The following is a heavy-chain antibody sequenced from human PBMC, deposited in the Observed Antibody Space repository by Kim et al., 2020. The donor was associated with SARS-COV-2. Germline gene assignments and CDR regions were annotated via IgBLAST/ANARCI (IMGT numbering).Heavy chain of an antibody. CDR2: IWYDGSNK. D-gene: IGHD2-2*02. CDR3: AREMGYCSSTSCYIYYYGMDV. Sequence: GGSLRLSCAASGFTFSSYGMHWVRQAPGKGLEWVAVIWYDGSNKYYADSVKGRFTISRDNSKNTLYLQMNSLRAEDTAVYYCAREMGYCSSTSCYIYYYGMDVWGQGTTVTVSS. CDR1: GFTFSSYG. V-gene: IGHV3-33*01. J-gene: IGHJ6*02.